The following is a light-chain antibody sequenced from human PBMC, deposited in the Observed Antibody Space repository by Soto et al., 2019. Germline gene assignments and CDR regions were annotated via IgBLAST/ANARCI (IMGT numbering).Light chain of an antibody. Sequence: EIVMPQSPATLSVSPGERATLSCRASQSVSSNLAWYRQKPGQAPRLLIYGASTRATGIPARFSGSGSGTEFTLTISSLQSEDFAVYYCQQYNNWPPNTFGGGTKVEIK. CDR2: GAS. CDR1: QSVSSN. V-gene: IGKV3-15*01. CDR3: QQYNNWPPNT. J-gene: IGKJ4*01.